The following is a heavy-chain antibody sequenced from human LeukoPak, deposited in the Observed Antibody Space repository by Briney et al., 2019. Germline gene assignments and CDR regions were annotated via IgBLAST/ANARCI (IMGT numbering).Heavy chain of an antibody. V-gene: IGHV1-2*02. CDR3: ARGAIPSYYYDSSGYLDWFDP. Sequence: ASVKVSCKASGYTFTGYYMHWVRQAPGQGLEWMGWINPNSGGTNYAQKFQGRVTMTRNTSISTAYMELSSLRSEDTAVYYCARGAIPSYYYDSSGYLDWFDPWGQGTLVTVSS. J-gene: IGHJ5*02. CDR1: GYTFTGYY. CDR2: INPNSGGT. D-gene: IGHD3-22*01.